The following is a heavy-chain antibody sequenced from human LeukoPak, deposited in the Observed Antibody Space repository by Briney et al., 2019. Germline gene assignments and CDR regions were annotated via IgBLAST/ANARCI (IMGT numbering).Heavy chain of an antibody. V-gene: IGHV4-39*07. CDR3: ATQYGDYGY. D-gene: IGHD4-17*01. J-gene: IGHJ4*02. Sequence: SETLSLTCTVSGGSFRGDYYWAWIRQPPGKGLEWIGSIYYSGSTYYNPSLKSRVTISVDTSKNQFSLKLSSVTAADTAVYYCATQYGDYGYWGQGTLVTVSS. CDR1: GGSFRGDYY. CDR2: IYYSGST.